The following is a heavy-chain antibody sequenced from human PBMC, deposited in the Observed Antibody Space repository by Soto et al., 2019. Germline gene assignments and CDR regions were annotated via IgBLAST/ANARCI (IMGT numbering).Heavy chain of an antibody. D-gene: IGHD3-3*01. J-gene: IGHJ4*02. CDR1: GFTFSSYG. Sequence: GGSLRLSCAASGFTFSSYGMHWVRQAPGKGLEWVAVIWYDGSNKYYADSVKGRFTISRDNSKSTLYLQMNSLRAEDTAVYYCARDPAHDFWSGYFDYWGQ. V-gene: IGHV3-33*01. CDR3: ARDPAHDFWSGYFDY. CDR2: IWYDGSNK.